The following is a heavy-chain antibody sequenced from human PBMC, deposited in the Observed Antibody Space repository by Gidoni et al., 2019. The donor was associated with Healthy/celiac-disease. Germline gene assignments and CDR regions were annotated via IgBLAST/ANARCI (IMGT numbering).Heavy chain of an antibody. J-gene: IGHJ4*02. V-gene: IGHV3-21*01. CDR1: GFTFSSYS. Sequence: EVQLVESGGGLVKPGGSLRLSCAASGFTFSSYSMNWVRQAPGKGLEWVSSISRSSSYIYYADSVKGRFTISRDNAKNSLYLQMNSLRAEDTAVYYCARRPVAGTVDYWGQGTLVTVSS. D-gene: IGHD6-19*01. CDR3: ARRPVAGTVDY. CDR2: ISRSSSYI.